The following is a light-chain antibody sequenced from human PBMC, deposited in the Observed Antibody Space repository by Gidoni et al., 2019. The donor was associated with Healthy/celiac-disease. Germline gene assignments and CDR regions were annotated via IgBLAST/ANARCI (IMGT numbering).Light chain of an antibody. Sequence: QPVLTPSSSASASLGSSVKLTCTLSSRHSSYIIAWHQQQPGKAPRYLMKLEGSGSYNKGSGVPDRFSGSSSGADRYLTISNLQSEDEADYYCETWDSNTHVFGTGTKVTVL. CDR1: SRHSSYI. V-gene: IGLV4-60*03. J-gene: IGLJ1*01. CDR2: LEGSGSY. CDR3: ETWDSNTHV.